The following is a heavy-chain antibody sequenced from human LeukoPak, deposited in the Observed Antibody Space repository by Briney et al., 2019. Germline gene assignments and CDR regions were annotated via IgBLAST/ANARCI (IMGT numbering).Heavy chain of an antibody. CDR2: ISYDGSNK. Sequence: GGSLRLSCAAYGFIFSSYGMHSVRQAPGKGLEWVAVISYDGSNKHYADSAKGRFTISRDNSKNTLYLQMNSLKAEDTAVYYCALVVYYYGSGSYSPFDYWGQGTLVTVSS. CDR3: ALVVYYYGSGSYSPFDY. J-gene: IGHJ4*02. V-gene: IGHV3-30*03. CDR1: GFIFSSYG. D-gene: IGHD3-10*01.